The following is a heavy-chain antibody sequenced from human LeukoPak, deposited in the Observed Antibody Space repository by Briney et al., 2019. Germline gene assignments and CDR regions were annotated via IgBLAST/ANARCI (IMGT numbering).Heavy chain of an antibody. D-gene: IGHD3-10*01. CDR2: ISWNSGSI. CDR3: AKDIYGSGSGGYFDY. V-gene: IGHV3-9*01. Sequence: GGSLRLSCAASGFTFDDYAMHWVRQAPGKGLEWVSGISWNSGSIGYADSVKGRFTISRDNAKNSLYLQMNSLRAEDTALYYCAKDIYGSGSGGYFDYWGQGTLVTVSS. CDR1: GFTFDDYA. J-gene: IGHJ4*02.